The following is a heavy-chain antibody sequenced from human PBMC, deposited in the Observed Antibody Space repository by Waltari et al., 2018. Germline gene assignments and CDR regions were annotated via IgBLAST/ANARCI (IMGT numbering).Heavy chain of an antibody. V-gene: IGHV1-2*02. CDR3: AAGQGPGKGLLHWFDP. CDR1: GYTFTGYY. CDR2: INPNSGGT. Sequence: QVQLVQSGAEVKKPGASVKVSCKASGYTFTGYYMHWVRQAPGQGLEWMGWINPNSGGTNYAQKFQGRVTMTRDTSISTAYMELSRLRSDDTAVYYCAAGQGPGKGLLHWFDPWGQGTLVTVSS. J-gene: IGHJ5*02.